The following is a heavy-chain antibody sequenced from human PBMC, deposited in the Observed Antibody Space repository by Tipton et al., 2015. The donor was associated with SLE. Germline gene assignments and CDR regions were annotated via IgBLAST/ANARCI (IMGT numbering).Heavy chain of an antibody. CDR3: AKSLKGSEWELHHGMDV. V-gene: IGHV3-9*01. J-gene: IGHJ6*02. Sequence: SLRLSCAASGFTFDDYAMHWVRQAPGKGLEWVSGISWNSGSIGYADSVKGRFTISRDNAKNSLYLQMNSLRAEDTALYYCAKSLKGSEWELHHGMDVWGQGTTVTVSS. CDR1: GFTFDDYA. CDR2: ISWNSGSI. D-gene: IGHD1-26*01.